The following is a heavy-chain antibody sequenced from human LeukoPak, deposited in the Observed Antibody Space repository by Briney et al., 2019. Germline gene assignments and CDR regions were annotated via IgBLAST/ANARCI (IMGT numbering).Heavy chain of an antibody. J-gene: IGHJ6*03. V-gene: IGHV4-59*01. Sequence: SETLSLTCTVSGGSISSYYWSWIRQPPGKGLEWIGYMYYSGSTDYNPSLKSRVTISLDTSKNQFSLKLSSVTAADTAVYYCAKSAPVYYYYYMDVWGKGTTVTVSS. CDR3: AKSAPVYYYYYMDV. CDR2: MYYSGST. CDR1: GGSISSYY.